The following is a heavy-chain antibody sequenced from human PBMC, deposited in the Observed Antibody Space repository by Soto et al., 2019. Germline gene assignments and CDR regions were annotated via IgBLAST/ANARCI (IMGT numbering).Heavy chain of an antibody. CDR1: GFVFSTYA. CDR3: AKEGSTWYLRKAFDY. D-gene: IGHD6-13*01. CDR2: ISGGGTAT. J-gene: IGHJ4*02. Sequence: EVRLLESGGGLVQPGGSLRLSCAASGFVFSTYAMIWVRQAPGKGLEWVSTISGGGTATYYADSVKGRFIISRDNSKNTLYLQMNSLRDEDAALYYCAKEGSTWYLRKAFDYWDQGTLVTVSS. V-gene: IGHV3-23*01.